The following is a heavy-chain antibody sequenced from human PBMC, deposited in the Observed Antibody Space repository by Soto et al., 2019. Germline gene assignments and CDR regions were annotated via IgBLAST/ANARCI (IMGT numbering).Heavy chain of an antibody. Sequence: KTSETLSLTCSVSGVSISSAFWSWIRQPAGKGLEYIGRFYADTSANENPSLKSRLSMSRDMSKNQLSLRLTSVTAADTGVYYCVKDRVALAGFDVWGHGTLVTVSS. CDR1: GVSISSAF. CDR3: VKDRVALAGFDV. CDR2: FYADTSA. D-gene: IGHD6-19*01. V-gene: IGHV4-4*07. J-gene: IGHJ4*01.